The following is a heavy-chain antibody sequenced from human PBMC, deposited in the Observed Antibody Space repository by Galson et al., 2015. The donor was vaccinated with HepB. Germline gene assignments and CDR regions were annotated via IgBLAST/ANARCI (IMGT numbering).Heavy chain of an antibody. J-gene: IGHJ4*02. CDR1: GFTVNRSD. CDR3: ARLDESVGISFES. Sequence: SLRLSCAGSGFTVNRSDMSWVRQAPGKGLEWVSVLYGGGSIFYADSVKGRFTISRDDSKNTLYLQMSSLRAEDTAFYYCARLDESVGISFESWGQETLVAVSS. CDR2: LYGGGSI. D-gene: IGHD3-9*01. V-gene: IGHV3-53*01.